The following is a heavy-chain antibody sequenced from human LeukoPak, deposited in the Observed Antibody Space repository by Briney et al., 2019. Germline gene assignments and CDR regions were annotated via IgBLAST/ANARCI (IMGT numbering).Heavy chain of an antibody. J-gene: IGHJ6*03. CDR2: ISGSGGTT. V-gene: IGHV3-23*01. CDR3: ARTPPSIAARRLFFYYYMDV. D-gene: IGHD6-6*01. CDR1: GSTFSTFA. Sequence: GGSLRLSCAASGSTFSTFAMTWVRQAPGKGLELVSSISGSGGTTYYVDSVRGRFTISRDNSKNTLYLQMNILRAEDTAVYYCARTPPSIAARRLFFYYYMDVWGKGTTVTVSS.